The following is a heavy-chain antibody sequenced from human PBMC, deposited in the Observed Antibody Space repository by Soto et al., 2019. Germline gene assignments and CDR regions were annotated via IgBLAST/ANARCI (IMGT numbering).Heavy chain of an antibody. D-gene: IGHD3-10*01. CDR2: INHSGST. CDR1: GGSFSGYY. V-gene: IGHV4-34*01. CDR3: ARGPVWFGDPFDP. J-gene: IGHJ5*02. Sequence: QVQLQQWGAGLLKPSETLSLTCAVYGGSFSGYYWSWIRQPPGKGLEWIGEINHSGSTNYNPSLKSRVTISVDTSKNQFSLKLSSVTAADTAVYYCARGPVWFGDPFDPWGQGTLVTVSS.